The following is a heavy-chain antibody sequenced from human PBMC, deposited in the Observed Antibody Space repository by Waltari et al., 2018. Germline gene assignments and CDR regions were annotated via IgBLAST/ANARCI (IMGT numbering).Heavy chain of an antibody. V-gene: IGHV4-59*01. J-gene: IGHJ6*02. Sequence: QVQLQESGPGLVKPSETLSLTCTVSGGSISGYYWSWIRQPPGKGLEWIGYIYYSGTTNYNPSLKSRVTISVDTSKNQFSLKLSSVTAADTAVYYCARVLPVAGPKGCMDVWGQGTTVTVSS. CDR3: ARVLPVAGPKGCMDV. CDR1: GGSISGYY. CDR2: IYYSGTT. D-gene: IGHD6-19*01.